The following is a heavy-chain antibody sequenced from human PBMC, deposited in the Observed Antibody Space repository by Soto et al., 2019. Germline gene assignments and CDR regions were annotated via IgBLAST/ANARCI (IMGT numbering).Heavy chain of an antibody. J-gene: IGHJ3*02. CDR2: ISYDGSNK. CDR3: ARYLGRIVRTSMAFDI. CDR1: GFTFSSYA. D-gene: IGHD1-26*01. V-gene: IGHV3-30-3*01. Sequence: QVQLVESGGGVVQPGRSLRLSCAASGFTFSSYAMHWVRQAPGKGLEWVAVISYDGSNKYYAESVKGRFTISRDNSKNTLYLQMNSLRAEDTAVYYCARYLGRIVRTSMAFDIWGQGTMVTVSS.